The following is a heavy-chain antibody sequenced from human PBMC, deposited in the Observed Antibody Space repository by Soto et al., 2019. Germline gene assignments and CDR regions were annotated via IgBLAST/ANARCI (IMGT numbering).Heavy chain of an antibody. D-gene: IGHD3-10*01. CDR2: ISGSGGST. J-gene: IGHJ5*02. CDR3: ASLGVYGSVPGSSSLEYNWFDP. V-gene: IGHV3-23*01. CDR1: GFIFTSYA. Sequence: PGGSLRLSCAASGFIFTSYAMSWVRQAPGKGLEWVSTISGSGGSTYYADSVKGRFTISKDNSKNTLYLQMNSLRAEDTAVYYCASLGVYGSVPGSSSLEYNWFDPWGQGTLVTVSS.